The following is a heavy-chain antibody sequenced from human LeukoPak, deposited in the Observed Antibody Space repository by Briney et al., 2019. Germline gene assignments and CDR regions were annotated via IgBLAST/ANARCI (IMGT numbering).Heavy chain of an antibody. D-gene: IGHD2-2*01. J-gene: IGHJ4*02. CDR1: GYTFTGYY. CDR3: ARVVVVSVGTTKILDS. CDR2: INPNSGGI. V-gene: IGHV1-2*02. Sequence: ASVTVSCKASGYTFTGYYLHWVRQAPGQGLEWMGWINPNSGGINYAQNFQGRVTMTRDTSISTAYMELSGLRSDDTAIYYCARVVVVSVGTTKILDSWGQGTLVTVSS.